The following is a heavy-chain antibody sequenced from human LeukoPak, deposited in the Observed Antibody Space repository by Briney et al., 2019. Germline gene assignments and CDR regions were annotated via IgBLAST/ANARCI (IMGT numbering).Heavy chain of an antibody. CDR2: INGDGSST. J-gene: IGHJ5*02. V-gene: IGHV3-74*01. D-gene: IGHD4-17*01. Sequence: PGGSLRLSCAASGFTFSSYWMHWGRQVPGKGLVLVSRINGDGSSTSYADSVKGRFTISRDNAKNTMYLQMNSLRAEDTAVHYCARPQVGTVSNWFDPWGQGPLVTVSS. CDR1: GFTFSSYW. CDR3: ARPQVGTVSNWFDP.